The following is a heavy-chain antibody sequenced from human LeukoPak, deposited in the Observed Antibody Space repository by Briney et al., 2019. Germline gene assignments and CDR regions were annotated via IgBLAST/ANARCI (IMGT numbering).Heavy chain of an antibody. CDR1: GGSISSYY. J-gene: IGHJ4*02. V-gene: IGHV4-59*01. Sequence: PSETLSLTCTVSGGSISSYYWSWIRQPPGKGLEWIGDIYYSGSTNYNPSLKSRVTISVDTSKNQFSLKLSSVTAADTAVYYCAREHSSGWNDYWGQGTLVTVSS. CDR3: AREHSSGWNDY. CDR2: IYYSGST. D-gene: IGHD6-19*01.